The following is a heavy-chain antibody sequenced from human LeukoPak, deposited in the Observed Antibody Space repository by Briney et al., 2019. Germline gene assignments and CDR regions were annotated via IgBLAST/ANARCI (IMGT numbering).Heavy chain of an antibody. CDR3: ARVSSSSWMGPRAFDI. J-gene: IGHJ3*02. CDR2: INPNSGGT. V-gene: IGHV1-2*02. Sequence: ASVKVSCKASGYTFTGYYMHWVRQAPGQGLGWMGWINPNSGGTNYAQKFQGRVTMTRDTSISTAYMELSRLRSDDTAVYYCARVSSSSWMGPRAFDIWGQGTMVTVSS. D-gene: IGHD6-13*01. CDR1: GYTFTGYY.